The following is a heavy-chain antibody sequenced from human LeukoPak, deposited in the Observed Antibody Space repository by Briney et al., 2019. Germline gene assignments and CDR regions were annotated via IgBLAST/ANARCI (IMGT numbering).Heavy chain of an antibody. V-gene: IGHV1-46*01. CDR2: INPSGGST. J-gene: IGHJ4*02. Sequence: GATVKVSCKASGYTFTSYYMHWVRQAPGQGLEWMGIINPSGGSTSYAQKFQGRVTMTRDMSTSTVYMELSSLRSEDTAVYYCASSITIFGVVILWGQGTLVTVSS. CDR3: ASSITIFGVVIL. CDR1: GYTFTSYY. D-gene: IGHD3-3*01.